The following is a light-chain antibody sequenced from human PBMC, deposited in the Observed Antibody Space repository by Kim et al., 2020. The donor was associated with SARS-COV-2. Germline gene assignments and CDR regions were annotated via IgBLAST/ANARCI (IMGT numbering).Light chain of an antibody. CDR1: SSDVGGYNY. J-gene: IGLJ3*02. CDR3: CSYAGSWV. Sequence: PGQSVTISSTGTSSDVGGYNYVSWYQQHPGKAPILMIYDVSKRPSGVPGLFSGSKSGNTASLTISGLLAEDEADYYCCSYAGSWVFGGGTQLTVL. CDR2: DVS. V-gene: IGLV2-11*01.